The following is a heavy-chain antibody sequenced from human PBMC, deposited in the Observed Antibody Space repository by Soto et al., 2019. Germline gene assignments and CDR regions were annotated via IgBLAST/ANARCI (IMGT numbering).Heavy chain of an antibody. CDR1: GFTLSGYW. Sequence: EVQLVESGGGLVQPGGSLRLTCAASGFTLSGYWMSWVRQAPGKGLEWVANIKQDGSNKYYVDSVKGRFTISRDNAKSSLYLQMNSLTAEDTALYYCARGGGNFDQWGQGTLVTVSS. V-gene: IGHV3-7*04. J-gene: IGHJ4*02. D-gene: IGHD3-16*01. CDR2: IKQDGSNK. CDR3: ARGGGNFDQ.